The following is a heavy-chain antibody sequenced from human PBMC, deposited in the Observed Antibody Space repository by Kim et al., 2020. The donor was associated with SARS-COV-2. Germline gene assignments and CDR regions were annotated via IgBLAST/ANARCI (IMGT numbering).Heavy chain of an antibody. Sequence: VKCRFTISRDTSKKTLYLQMTSLRAEDTAVYYCARTICSGGTCYKGWFDPWGQGTLVTVSS. J-gene: IGHJ5*02. CDR3: ARTICSGGTCYKGWFDP. V-gene: IGHV3-30*07. D-gene: IGHD2-15*01.